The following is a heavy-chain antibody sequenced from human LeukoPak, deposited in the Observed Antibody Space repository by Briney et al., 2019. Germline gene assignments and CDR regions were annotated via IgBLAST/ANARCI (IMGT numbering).Heavy chain of an antibody. Sequence: GGSLRLSCAASGFTFNNYAMHWVRQAPGKGLEWVAFISNDGSNKFYADSVKGRFTISRDDSRNTLHVEMRSLRAEDTAVYYCARDLGPTYCILDYWGQGILVTVSS. D-gene: IGHD3-16*01. J-gene: IGHJ4*02. CDR2: ISNDGSNK. CDR1: GFTFNNYA. V-gene: IGHV3-30-3*01. CDR3: ARDLGPTYCILDY.